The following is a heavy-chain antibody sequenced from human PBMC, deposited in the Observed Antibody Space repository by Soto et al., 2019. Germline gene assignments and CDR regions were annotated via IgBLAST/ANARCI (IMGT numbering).Heavy chain of an antibody. V-gene: IGHV1-18*01. Sequence: QVQLVQSGAEVKKPGASVKVSCKASGYTFTSYGISWVRQAPGQGLEWMGWTSAYNGNTNYAQKLQGRVPMTTDTSTSTAYMELRSLRSDDTAVYYCARSASMPQSDNWFDPWGQGTLVTVSS. CDR3: ARSASMPQSDNWFDP. D-gene: IGHD2-2*01. CDR2: TSAYNGNT. CDR1: GYTFTSYG. J-gene: IGHJ5*02.